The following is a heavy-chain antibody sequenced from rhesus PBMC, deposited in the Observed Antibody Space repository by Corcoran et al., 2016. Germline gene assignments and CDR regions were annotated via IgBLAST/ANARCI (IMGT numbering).Heavy chain of an antibody. Sequence: EVQLVETGGGLVQPGGSLKLSCAASGFTFSSYGMSWVRQAPGKGLEWVSVINSGWGSPNYADSVKGRFTISRDNSKNTLSLQMNSLRAEDTAVYYCAKSGYSYLGFDYWGQGVLVTVSS. CDR1: GFTFSSYG. CDR2: INSGWGSP. CDR3: AKSGYSYLGFDY. V-gene: IGHV3S5*01. J-gene: IGHJ4*01. D-gene: IGHD5-24*01.